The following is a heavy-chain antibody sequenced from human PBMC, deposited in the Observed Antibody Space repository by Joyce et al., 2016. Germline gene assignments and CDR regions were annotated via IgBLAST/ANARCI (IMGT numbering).Heavy chain of an antibody. V-gene: IGHV3-30*04. D-gene: IGHD2-2*01. CDR3: ARNLYPGYFDH. Sequence: QVQLVDSGGAVVQPGKSLRLSCTASGFSFSTYAVHCVRQAPGRGLECVAVISSDVEKTYYADSVKGRFTISRDNSKNTVYLQMNSLRPEDTALYYCARNLYPGYFDHWGQGTLVTVSS. CDR1: GFSFSTYA. CDR2: ISSDVEKT. J-gene: IGHJ4*02.